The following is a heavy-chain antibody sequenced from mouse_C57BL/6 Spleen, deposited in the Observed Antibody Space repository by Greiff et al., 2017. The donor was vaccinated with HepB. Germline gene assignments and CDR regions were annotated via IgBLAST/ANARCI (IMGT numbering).Heavy chain of an antibody. Sequence: VQLQQSGPGLVAPSQSLSTTCTVSGFSFTSYGVHWVRQPPGKGLEWLVVIWSDGSTTYNSALKSRLSISKDNSKSQVFLKMNSLQTDDTAMYYCARHLYDYDVDYAMDYWGQGTSVTVSS. CDR1: GFSFTSYG. CDR3: ARHLYDYDVDYAMDY. CDR2: IWSDGST. J-gene: IGHJ4*01. D-gene: IGHD2-4*01. V-gene: IGHV2-6-1*01.